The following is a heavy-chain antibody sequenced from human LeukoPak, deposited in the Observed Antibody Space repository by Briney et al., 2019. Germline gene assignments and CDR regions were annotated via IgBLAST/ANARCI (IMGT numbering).Heavy chain of an antibody. Sequence: GGSLRLSCAASGFTFSSYAMSWVRQAPGKGLEWVSTISGSGGSTYYADSVKGRFTISRDNSKNTLYLRMNSLRAEDTAVYYCAKGTSMIAVVTDSFDYWGQGTLVTVSS. J-gene: IGHJ4*02. CDR2: ISGSGGST. V-gene: IGHV3-23*01. D-gene: IGHD3-22*01. CDR3: AKGTSMIAVVTDSFDY. CDR1: GFTFSSYA.